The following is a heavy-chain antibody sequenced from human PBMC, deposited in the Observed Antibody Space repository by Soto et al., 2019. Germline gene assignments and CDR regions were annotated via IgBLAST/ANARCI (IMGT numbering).Heavy chain of an antibody. V-gene: IGHV3-15*07. CDR2: IKSKTDGGTT. J-gene: IGHJ6*02. CDR1: GFTFSNAW. CDR3: TTERPYYYDSSGYYYNYYYYGMDV. D-gene: IGHD3-22*01. Sequence: EVQLVASGGGLVKPGGSLRLSCAASGFTFSNAWMNWVRQAPGKGLEWVGRIKSKTDGGTTDYAAPVKGRFTISRDDSKNTLYLQMNSLKTEDTAVYYCTTERPYYYDSSGYYYNYYYYGMDVWGQGTTVTVSS.